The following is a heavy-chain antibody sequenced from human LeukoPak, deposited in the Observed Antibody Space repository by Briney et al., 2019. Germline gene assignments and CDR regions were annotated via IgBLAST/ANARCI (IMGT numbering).Heavy chain of an antibody. CDR3: ALIRDYDSTVRDY. Sequence: TGGSLRLSCAASGFTFSSYSMNWVRQAPGKGLEWVAFVRYDGSLKNYAESVRGRFTISRDDSKNTLYLQMNSLRPEDTAVYYCALIRDYDSTVRDYWGQGTPVTVSS. CDR1: GFTFSSYS. J-gene: IGHJ4*02. CDR2: VRYDGSLK. V-gene: IGHV3-30*02. D-gene: IGHD3-22*01.